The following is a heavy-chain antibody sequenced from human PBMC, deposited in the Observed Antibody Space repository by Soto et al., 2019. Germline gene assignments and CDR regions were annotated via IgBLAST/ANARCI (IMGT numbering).Heavy chain of an antibody. Sequence: ASVKVSCKASGYTFTGYGISWFRQAPGQGLEWMGWISAYNGNTNYAQKLQGRVTMTTDTSTSTAYMELRSLRSDDTAVYYCATTYSSGGSCYLHYRGEGTLVTVSS. D-gene: IGHD2-15*01. CDR2: ISAYNGNT. J-gene: IGHJ4*02. CDR1: GYTFTGYG. CDR3: ATTYSSGGSCYLHY. V-gene: IGHV1-18*04.